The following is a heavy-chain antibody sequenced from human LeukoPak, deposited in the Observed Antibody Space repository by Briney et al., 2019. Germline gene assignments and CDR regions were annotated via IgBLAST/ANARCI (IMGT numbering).Heavy chain of an antibody. CDR1: GFTFSSYW. CDR3: ARGTTYGSGSLRY. Sequence: GGSLRLSCAASGFTFSSYWMSWVRQAPGKGLEWVANIKQDGSEKYYVDSVKGRFTISRDNAKNSLYLQMNSLRAEDTAVYYCARGTTYGSGSLRYWGQGTLVTVSS. CDR2: IKQDGSEK. V-gene: IGHV3-7*01. J-gene: IGHJ4*02. D-gene: IGHD3-10*01.